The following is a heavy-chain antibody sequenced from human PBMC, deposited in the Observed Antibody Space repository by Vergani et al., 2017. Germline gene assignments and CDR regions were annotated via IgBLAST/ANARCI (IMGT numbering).Heavy chain of an antibody. D-gene: IGHD3-10*01. CDR2: IIPIFGTA. J-gene: IGHJ4*02. V-gene: IGHV1-69*12. CDR1: GGTFSSYA. CDR3: ATLLEGDVPPLFDY. Sequence: QVQLVQSGAEVKKPGSSVKVSCKASGGTFSSYAISWVRQAPGQGLEWMGGIIPIFGTANYAQKFQGRVTITADESTSTAYMELSSRRSEDTAVYYCATLLEGDVPPLFDYWGQGTLVTVSS.